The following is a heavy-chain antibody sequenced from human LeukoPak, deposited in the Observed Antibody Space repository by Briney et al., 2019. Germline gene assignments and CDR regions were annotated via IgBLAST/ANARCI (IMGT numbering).Heavy chain of an antibody. J-gene: IGHJ4*02. CDR2: IVGSGGST. V-gene: IGHV3-23*01. Sequence: GGSLRLSCAASGFTFSSYAMSWVRQAXGKGLEWVSAIVGSGGSTYYADSVKGRFTISRDNPKNTLYLQMNSLRAEDTAVYYCAKGMGIVVVVAAERVFDYWGQGTLVTVSS. D-gene: IGHD2-15*01. CDR3: AKGMGIVVVVAAERVFDY. CDR1: GFTFSSYA.